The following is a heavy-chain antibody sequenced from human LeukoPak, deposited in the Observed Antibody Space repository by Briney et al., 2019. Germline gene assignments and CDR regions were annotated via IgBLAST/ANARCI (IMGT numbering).Heavy chain of an antibody. J-gene: IGHJ3*02. CDR2: ISGSGGST. V-gene: IGHV3-23*01. Sequence: PGGSLRLSCAASRFTFSSYAMSWVRQAPGKGLEWVSAISGSGGSTYYADSVKGRFTISRDDSKNTLYLQMNSLRAEDTALYYCARYRNSDDAFDIWGQGTMVTVSS. D-gene: IGHD1-26*01. CDR1: RFTFSSYA. CDR3: ARYRNSDDAFDI.